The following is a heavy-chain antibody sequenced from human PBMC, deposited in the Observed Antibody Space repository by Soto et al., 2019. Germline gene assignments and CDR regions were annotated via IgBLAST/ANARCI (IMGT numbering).Heavy chain of an antibody. CDR2: ISYDGSDK. Sequence: QVQLVESGGGVVQPGRSLRLSCAASGFTFSSYAMHWVRQAPGKGLEWVAVISYDGSDKYYADSVKGRFTISRDNSKNTPNLQMNRLRGDETAGYYCAKALGELSPERYDYWGQGTLITVSS. J-gene: IGHJ4*02. CDR1: GFTFSSYA. D-gene: IGHD3-16*02. V-gene: IGHV3-30*18. CDR3: AKALGELSPERYDY.